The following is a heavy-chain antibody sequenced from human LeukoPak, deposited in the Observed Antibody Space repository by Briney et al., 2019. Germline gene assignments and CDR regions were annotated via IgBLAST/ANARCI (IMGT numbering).Heavy chain of an antibody. V-gene: IGHV3-30*18. CDR3: AKGPPDTEEGYYFDY. D-gene: IGHD1-14*01. CDR2: ISYDASNK. Sequence: GGSLRLSCAASGFTFSRYGMHWVRQTPGKGLEWVAVISYDASNKYYADSVKGRFTISRDNSKNTLYLQMNSLRAEDTAVYYCAKGPPDTEEGYYFDYWGQGTLVTVSS. CDR1: GFTFSRYG. J-gene: IGHJ4*02.